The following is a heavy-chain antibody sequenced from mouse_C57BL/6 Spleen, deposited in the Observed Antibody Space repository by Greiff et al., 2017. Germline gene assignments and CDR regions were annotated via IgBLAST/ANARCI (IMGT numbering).Heavy chain of an antibody. J-gene: IGHJ4*01. Sequence: VQLQQSGAELVKPGASVKISCKASGYAFSSYWMNWVKQRPGKGLEWIGQIYPGDGDTNYNGKFKGKATLTADQSSSTAYMQLSSLTSEDSAVYFCAITSEGYYYAMDYWGQGTAVTVSS. CDR1: GYAFSSYW. CDR2: IYPGDGDT. CDR3: AITSEGYYYAMDY. V-gene: IGHV1-80*01. D-gene: IGHD1-1*01.